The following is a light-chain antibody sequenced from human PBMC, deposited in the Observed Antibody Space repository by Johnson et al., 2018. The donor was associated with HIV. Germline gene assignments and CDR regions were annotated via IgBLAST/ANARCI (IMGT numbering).Light chain of an antibody. J-gene: IGLJ1*01. CDR3: GTWDSSLSAYV. Sequence: LSQPPSVSAAPGQKVTISCSGSSSNIGNNYVSWYQQLPGTAPKLLIYENNKRPSGIPDRFSGSKSGTSATLGITVLQTGDEADYYCGTWDSSLSAYVFGTGTKVTVL. V-gene: IGLV1-51*02. CDR1: SSNIGNNY. CDR2: ENN.